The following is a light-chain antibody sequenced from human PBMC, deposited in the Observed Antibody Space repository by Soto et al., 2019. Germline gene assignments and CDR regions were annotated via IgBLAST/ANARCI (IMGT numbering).Light chain of an antibody. CDR1: SSNIGAGYD. Sequence: QAVVTQPPSVSGAPGQRVTISCTGSSSNIGAGYDVHWYQQLPGTAPKLLIYGNSNRPSGVPDRFSGSKSGTSASLAITGLQAEDEAGYYCQSYDSSLSGSVVFGGGTKVTVL. CDR2: GNS. CDR3: QSYDSSLSGSVV. J-gene: IGLJ2*01. V-gene: IGLV1-40*01.